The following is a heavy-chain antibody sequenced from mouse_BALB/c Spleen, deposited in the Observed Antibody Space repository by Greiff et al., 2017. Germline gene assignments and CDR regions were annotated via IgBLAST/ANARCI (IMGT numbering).Heavy chain of an antibody. D-gene: IGHD1-2*01. J-gene: IGHJ2*01. CDR2: ISSGGGST. Sequence: EVHLVESGGGLVKPGGSLKLSCAASGFAFSSYDMSWVRQTPEKRLEWVAYISSGGGSTYYPDTVKGRFTISRDNAKNTLYLQMSSLKSEDTAMYYCARHGDYYGYYFDYWGQGTTLTVSS. CDR1: GFAFSSYD. CDR3: ARHGDYYGYYFDY. V-gene: IGHV5-12-1*01.